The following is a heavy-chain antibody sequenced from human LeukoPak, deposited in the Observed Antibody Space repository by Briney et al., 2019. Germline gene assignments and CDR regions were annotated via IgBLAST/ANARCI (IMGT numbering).Heavy chain of an antibody. V-gene: IGHV1-24*01. D-gene: IGHD1-1*01. J-gene: IGHJ3*02. CDR1: GYTLTELS. CDR3: ATDPGTTGTTAFDI. Sequence: ASVKVSCKVSGYTLTELSMHWVRQAPGKGLDWMGGFDPEDGETIYAQKFQGRVTMTEDTSTDTAYMELSSLRSEDTAVYYCATDPGTTGTTAFDIWGQGTMVTVSS. CDR2: FDPEDGET.